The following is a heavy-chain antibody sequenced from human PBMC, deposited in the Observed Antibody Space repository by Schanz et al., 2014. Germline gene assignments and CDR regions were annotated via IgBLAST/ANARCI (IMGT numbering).Heavy chain of an antibody. J-gene: IGHJ4*02. D-gene: IGHD3-10*01. CDR3: TADLWFGAVWGVW. CDR1: GFMFSSYS. Sequence: EVQLVESGGGLIQPGGSLRLSCAASGFMFSSYSMNWVRQAPGKGRQWVARIKSKTDGGTRDYAAPVKGRFTISTDVSRNTVYLKMNSLQTEDTAVYYCTADLWFGAVWGVWWGQGTLVTVSS. V-gene: IGHV3-15*01. CDR2: IKSKTDGGTR.